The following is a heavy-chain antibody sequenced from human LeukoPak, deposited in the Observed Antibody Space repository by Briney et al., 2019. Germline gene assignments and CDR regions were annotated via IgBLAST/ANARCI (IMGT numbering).Heavy chain of an antibody. J-gene: IGHJ5*02. CDR2: IYYSGST. D-gene: IGHD6-19*01. Sequence: PSETLSLTCTVSGGSISSYYWSWIRQPPGKGLEWVGYIYYSGSTYYNPSLKSRVTISVDTSKNQFSLKLSSVTAADTAVYYCARGHSSGHVNWFDPWGQGTLVTVSS. V-gene: IGHV4-59*01. CDR3: ARGHSSGHVNWFDP. CDR1: GGSISSYY.